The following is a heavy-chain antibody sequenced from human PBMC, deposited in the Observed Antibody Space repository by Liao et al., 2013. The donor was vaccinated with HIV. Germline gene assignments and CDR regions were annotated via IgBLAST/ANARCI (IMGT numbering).Heavy chain of an antibody. Sequence: VQLQESGPGLVKPSEVLSLTCTVSGGSMSDYYWNWIRQSPGRGLEWLAYVSDSGSTNYNPSLESRVTLSVDTSKNQFSLKLTSVTAADTAVYYCAARITISGVAIPHALDVWGQGTMVAVSS. J-gene: IGHJ3*01. D-gene: IGHD3-3*01. CDR3: AARITISGVAIPHALDV. V-gene: IGHV4-59*12. CDR2: VSDSGST. CDR1: GGSMSDYY.